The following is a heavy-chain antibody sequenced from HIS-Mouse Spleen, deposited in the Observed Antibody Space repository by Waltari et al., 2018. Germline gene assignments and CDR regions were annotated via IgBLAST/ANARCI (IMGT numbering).Heavy chain of an antibody. CDR1: DFTFSRYW. Sequence: EVQLVESGGGLVQPGESLRLSCAASDFTFSRYWLHWFRQAPGKGLVCVSRINSGGSSTSYADSVKGRFTISRDNAKNTLYLQMNSLRAEDTAVYYCARGWYYFDYWGQGTLVTVSS. J-gene: IGHJ4*02. D-gene: IGHD2-8*01. CDR3: ARGWYYFDY. V-gene: IGHV3-74*01. CDR2: INSGGSST.